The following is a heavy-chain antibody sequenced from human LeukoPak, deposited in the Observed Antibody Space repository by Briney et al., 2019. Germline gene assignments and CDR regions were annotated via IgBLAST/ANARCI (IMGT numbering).Heavy chain of an antibody. CDR3: ARLTDY. D-gene: IGHD1-14*01. CDR1: GFTFSSSS. V-gene: IGHV3-48*01. CDR2: ISTTGTI. Sequence: GRSLRLSCEASGFTFSSSSMNWVRQAPGKGLEWLAYISTTGTIYYAESVKGRFTISRDNAKNSLYLEMNSLRAEDTAVYYCARLTDYWGQGTLVTVSS. J-gene: IGHJ4*02.